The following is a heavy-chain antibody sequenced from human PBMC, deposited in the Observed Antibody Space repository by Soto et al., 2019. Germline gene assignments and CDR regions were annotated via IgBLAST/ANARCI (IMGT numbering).Heavy chain of an antibody. Sequence: GESLKISCNGSGCSFAGYWITWVRRKPGKGLEWMGRIDPSDSQTYYSPSFRGHVTISVTKSITTVFLQWSSLRASDTAMYYCARQIYDSDTGPNFQYYFDSWGQGTPVTVSS. D-gene: IGHD3-22*01. CDR2: IDPSDSQT. CDR1: GCSFAGYW. V-gene: IGHV5-10-1*01. CDR3: ARQIYDSDTGPNFQYYFDS. J-gene: IGHJ4*02.